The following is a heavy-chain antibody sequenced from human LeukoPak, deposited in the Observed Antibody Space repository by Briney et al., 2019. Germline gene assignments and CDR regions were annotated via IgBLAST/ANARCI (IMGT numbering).Heavy chain of an antibody. Sequence: ASVKVSCKVSGYTLTELSMHWVRQAPGKGLEWMGGFDPEDGETIYAQKFQGRVTMTEDTSTDTPYMELSSLRSEDTAVYYCATLGGYDSSGYPLDYWGQGTLVTVSS. D-gene: IGHD3-22*01. CDR1: GYTLTELS. CDR3: ATLGGYDSSGYPLDY. J-gene: IGHJ4*02. CDR2: FDPEDGET. V-gene: IGHV1-24*01.